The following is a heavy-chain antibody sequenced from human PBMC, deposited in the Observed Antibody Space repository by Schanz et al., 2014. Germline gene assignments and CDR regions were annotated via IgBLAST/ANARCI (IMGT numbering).Heavy chain of an antibody. V-gene: IGHV3-23*04. J-gene: IGHJ5*02. CDR2: ISGSGGST. Sequence: EVQLVESGGGLVQPGGSLRLSCAASGFTFGDYAMTWVRQAPGKGLEWVSAISGSGGSTYYADSVKGRFTISRDNSKNTLYLQMNSLRAEDTAVYYCARPALWFGDNCFDPWGQGTLVTVSS. CDR1: GFTFGDYA. CDR3: ARPALWFGDNCFDP. D-gene: IGHD3-10*01.